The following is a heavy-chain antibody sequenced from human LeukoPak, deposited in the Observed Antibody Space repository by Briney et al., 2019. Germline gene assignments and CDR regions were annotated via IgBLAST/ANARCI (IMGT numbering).Heavy chain of an antibody. J-gene: IGHJ5*02. Sequence: PSETLSLTCAVYGGSFSGYYWSWIRQPPVKRLEWIGEINRSGANYNPSLESRVTLSMDTSQNQFSLKLSSVTAADTAVYYCARFKIWRGGDLWGQGTLVTVSS. D-gene: IGHD3-10*01. CDR1: GGSFSGYY. V-gene: IGHV4-34*01. CDR3: ARFKIWRGGDL. CDR2: INRSGA.